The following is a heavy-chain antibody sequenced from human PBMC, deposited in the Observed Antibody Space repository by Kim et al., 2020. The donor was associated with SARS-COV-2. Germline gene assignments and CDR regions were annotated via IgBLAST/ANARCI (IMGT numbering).Heavy chain of an antibody. CDR3: AKVGIAAAGTQFFAYYYYMDV. V-gene: IGHV3-30*02. D-gene: IGHD6-13*01. J-gene: IGHJ6*03. Sequence: FTISRDNSKNTLYLQMNSLRAEDTAVYYCAKVGIAAAGTQFFAYYYYMDVWGKGTTVTVSS.